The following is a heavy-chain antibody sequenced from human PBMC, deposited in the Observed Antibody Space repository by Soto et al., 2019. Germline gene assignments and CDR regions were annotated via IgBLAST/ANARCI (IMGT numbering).Heavy chain of an antibody. Sequence: ESGGGLVKPGGSLRLSCAASGFTFSSYSMNWVRQAPGKGLEWVSSISSSSSYIYYADSVKGRFTISRDNAKNSLYLQMNSLRAEDTAVYYCARENEEQLVLGGWFDPWGQGTLVTVSS. CDR3: ARENEEQLVLGGWFDP. CDR2: ISSSSSYI. CDR1: GFTFSSYS. J-gene: IGHJ5*02. V-gene: IGHV3-21*01. D-gene: IGHD6-6*01.